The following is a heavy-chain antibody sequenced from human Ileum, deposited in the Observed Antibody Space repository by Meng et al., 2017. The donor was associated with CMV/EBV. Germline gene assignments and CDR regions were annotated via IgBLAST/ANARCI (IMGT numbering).Heavy chain of an antibody. CDR3: AREPPFVPADS. Sequence: QVQLQQWGAGLLKPSETLSLTCAVYGGSFSGYYWSWIRQPPGKGLEWIAEVSHSGVTNYNPSLKSRVTISIDTSKNQFPLHLSSVTAADTAVYYCAREPPFVPADSWGQGTLVTVSS. CDR1: GGSFSGYY. J-gene: IGHJ4*02. V-gene: IGHV4-34*02. D-gene: IGHD2-21*01. CDR2: VSHSGVT.